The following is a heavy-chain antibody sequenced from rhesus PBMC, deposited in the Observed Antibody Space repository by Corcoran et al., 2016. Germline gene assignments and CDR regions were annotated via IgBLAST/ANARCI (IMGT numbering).Heavy chain of an antibody. J-gene: IGHJ5-2*02. D-gene: IGHD1-44*01. CDR3: AKNGLGISFDV. CDR2: LDGNGCTT. V-gene: IGHV4-80*01. CDR1: GGSVSSYW. Sequence: QVQLQESGPGLVKPSETLSLTCAVSGGSVSSYWWTWIRQPPGKGLEWMGALDGNGCTTHYSPSLQSRVSFSKAASRNQFSLKLNSLTAADTAVYFCAKNGLGISFDVWGRGALVTVSS.